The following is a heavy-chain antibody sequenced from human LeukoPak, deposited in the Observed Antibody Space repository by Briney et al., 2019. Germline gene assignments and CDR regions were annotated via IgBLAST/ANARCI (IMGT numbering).Heavy chain of an antibody. CDR1: GYSFISYW. Sequence: GESLQISCKGSGYSFISYWIGWVRQMPGKGLEWMGIIYPDDSDTRYSPSFQGQVTISADKSISTAYLQWSSLKASDTAMYYCARHRKDIGFDSWGQGTLVTVSS. CDR3: ARHRKDIGFDS. J-gene: IGHJ4*02. V-gene: IGHV5-51*01. CDR2: IYPDDSDT. D-gene: IGHD2-15*01.